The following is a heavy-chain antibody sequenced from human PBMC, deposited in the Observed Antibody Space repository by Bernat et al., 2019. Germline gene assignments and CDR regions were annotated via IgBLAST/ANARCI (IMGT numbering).Heavy chain of an antibody. V-gene: IGHV4-39*01. CDR1: RGSISSSSYY. Sequence: QLQLQESGPGLVKPSETLSLTCTASRGSISSSSYYWGWFRQPPGKGLEWIGSIYFNGNTYYNPSLRSRVAMSIDRSKNQFSLEMTSVTAADTAVYYCARQRIYGDYEKTAFDIWGQGTMVTVSS. CDR2: IYFNGNT. CDR3: ARQRIYGDYEKTAFDI. J-gene: IGHJ3*02. D-gene: IGHD4-17*01.